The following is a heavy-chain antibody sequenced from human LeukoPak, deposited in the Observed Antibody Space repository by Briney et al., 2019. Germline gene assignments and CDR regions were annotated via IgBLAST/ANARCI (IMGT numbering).Heavy chain of an antibody. CDR3: ASRYCSGDSSSQYYYY. J-gene: IGHJ4*02. CDR1: GFTFSNYA. V-gene: IGHV3-23*01. D-gene: IGHD2-15*01. CDR2: ISAGGGST. Sequence: GGSLRLFCAASGFTFSNYAMSWVRQAPGEGLEWVSAISAGGGSTYYADSVKGRFTISRDNSKNTLYLQMNSLRAEDTAVYYCASRYCSGDSSSQYYYYWGQGTLVTVSS.